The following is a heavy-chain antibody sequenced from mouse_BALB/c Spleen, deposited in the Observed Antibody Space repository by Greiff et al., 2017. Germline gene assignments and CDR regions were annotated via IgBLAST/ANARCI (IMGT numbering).Heavy chain of an antibody. CDR2: INSNGGST. V-gene: IGHV5-6-3*01. J-gene: IGHJ2*01. CDR1: GFTFSSYG. CDR3: ARDPFYYGSPSDY. D-gene: IGHD1-1*01. Sequence: EVQRVESGGGLVQPGGSLKLSCAASGFTFSSYGMSWVRQTPDKRLELVATINSNGGSTYYPDSVKGRFTISRDNAKNTLYLQMSSLKSEDTAMYYCARDPFYYGSPSDYWGQGTTLTVSS.